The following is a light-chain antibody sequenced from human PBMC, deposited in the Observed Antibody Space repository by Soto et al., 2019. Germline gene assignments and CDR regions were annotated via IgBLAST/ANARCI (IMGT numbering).Light chain of an antibody. Sequence: GSEGITSYLAWYQQKXGKAPKLLIHDASXLQSGVPSRFSGSGSGTEFTLNISSLQPDEFATYYCQQSNDYPLTYGGRTKMDIK. V-gene: IGKV1-8*01. CDR1: EGITSY. J-gene: IGKJ4*01. CDR3: QQSNDYPLT. CDR2: DAS.